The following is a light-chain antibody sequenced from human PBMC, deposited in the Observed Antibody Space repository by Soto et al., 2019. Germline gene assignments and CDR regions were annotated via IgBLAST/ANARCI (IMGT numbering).Light chain of an antibody. CDR1: QSVSSN. J-gene: IGKJ5*01. CDR2: DAY. CDR3: QQRHMWPIT. V-gene: IGKV3-11*01. Sequence: EIVMTQSPVTLSVSPGERVTLSCRASQSVSSNLAWYQQKPGQAPSLLIYDAYNRATGIPPRFSGSGSGTDFTLTISSLEPEDSAVYYCQQRHMWPITFGQGTRLEI.